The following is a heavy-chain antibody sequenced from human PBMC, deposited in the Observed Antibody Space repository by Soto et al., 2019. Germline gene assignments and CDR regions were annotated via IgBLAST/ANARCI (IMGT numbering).Heavy chain of an antibody. CDR2: IYWDDDN. D-gene: IGHD3-9*01. J-gene: IGHJ4*02. V-gene: IGHV2-5*02. Sequence: QITLKESGPTLVKPTQTRTLTCTFSGFSLNTSGVGVGWIRQPPGKALEWLALIYWDDDNRYSPSLKSRLTITKDTSKNQVVLTMTNMDPVDTATYYCAHRRGYDILTGINFDYWGQGTLVTVSS. CDR1: GFSLNTSGVG. CDR3: AHRRGYDILTGINFDY.